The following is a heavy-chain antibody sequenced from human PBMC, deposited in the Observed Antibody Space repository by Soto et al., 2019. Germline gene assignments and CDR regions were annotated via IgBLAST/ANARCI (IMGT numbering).Heavy chain of an antibody. CDR3: ARGRYGDY. J-gene: IGHJ4*02. Sequence: QVHLVQSGAEVKTPGASVKVSCKGSGYGFTIYGITWVRQAPGQGLEWMAWISAHNGNTNYAQKLQGRVTVTRDTSTSTAYMEMRSLRSDDTAGYYCARGRYGDYWGQGALVTVSS. CDR1: GYGFTIYG. D-gene: IGHD1-1*01. CDR2: ISAHNGNT. V-gene: IGHV1-18*01.